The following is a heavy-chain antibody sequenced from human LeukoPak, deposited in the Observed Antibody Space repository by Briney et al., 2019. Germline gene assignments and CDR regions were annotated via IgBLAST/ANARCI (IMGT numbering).Heavy chain of an antibody. V-gene: IGHV1-2*02. D-gene: IGHD2-15*01. CDR2: INPNSGGT. J-gene: IGHJ6*03. Sequence: GASVKVSCKASGYTFTGYYMHWVRQAPGQGLEWMGWINPNSGGTNYAQKFQGRVTMTRDTSISTAYMELSRLRSDDTAVYYCARDLYGYPSRKGLNYYMDVWGKGTTVTVSS. CDR3: ARDLYGYPSRKGLNYYMDV. CDR1: GYTFTGYY.